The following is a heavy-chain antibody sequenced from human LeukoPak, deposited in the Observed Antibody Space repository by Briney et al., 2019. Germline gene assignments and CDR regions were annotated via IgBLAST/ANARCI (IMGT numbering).Heavy chain of an antibody. CDR3: ARTIVGTTYDAFDI. Sequence: GGSLRLSCAASGFTFSSYSMNWVRQAPGKGLEWVSYISSSSTTIYYADSVKGRFTISRDNAKNSLYLQMNSLRAEDTAVYYCARTIVGTTYDAFDIWGQGTMVTVSS. D-gene: IGHD1-26*01. J-gene: IGHJ3*02. CDR2: ISSSSTTI. CDR1: GFTFSSYS. V-gene: IGHV3-48*01.